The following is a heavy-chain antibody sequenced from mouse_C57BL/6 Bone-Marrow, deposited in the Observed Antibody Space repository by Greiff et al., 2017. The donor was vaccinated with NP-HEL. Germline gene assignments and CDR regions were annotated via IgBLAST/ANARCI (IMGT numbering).Heavy chain of an antibody. V-gene: IGHV8-2*01. CDR1: FSLSTSGMGL. J-gene: IGHJ3*01. CDR3: CREGWPDRFAY. Sequence: QVTLKECGPGILQPSQTLSLACTFSGFSLSTSGMGLGWLRHPSGMALVWLASIWNNDNYYNPSLKSRLTISKDTSNYQVFLELTSWDTAASATYYGACREGWPDRFAYWGQGTLVTVSA. CDR2: WNNDNY. D-gene: IGHD2-3*01.